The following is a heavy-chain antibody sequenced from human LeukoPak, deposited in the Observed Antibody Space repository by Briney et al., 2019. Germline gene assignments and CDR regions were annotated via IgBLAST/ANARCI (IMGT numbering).Heavy chain of an antibody. CDR1: GLTFSNYD. Sequence: PGASLRLSCTASGLTFSNYDATWARHAPGKGLEWVSSITGSGRGTYYADCVKGRFSVSRDNSQNTVFLHMNSLRADETALYYCSKDPNGDYVGAFDMWGPGTMVTVSS. V-gene: IGHV3-23*01. CDR3: SKDPNGDYVGAFDM. CDR2: ITGSGRGT. D-gene: IGHD4-17*01. J-gene: IGHJ3*02.